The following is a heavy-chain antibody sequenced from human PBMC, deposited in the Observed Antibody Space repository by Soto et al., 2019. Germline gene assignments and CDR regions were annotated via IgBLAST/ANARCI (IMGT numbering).Heavy chain of an antibody. Sequence: QVQLVQSGAEVKKPGSSVKVSCKASGGTFSSDSFSWVRQAPGQGLEWMGGINPMFDTPIYAQKFQDRVTITADESTSTAYMQLSSLGSGDTGVYYCARSGGLDRDFNYWGQGSLVTVSS. CDR3: ARSGGLDRDFNY. D-gene: IGHD2-15*01. J-gene: IGHJ4*02. V-gene: IGHV1-69*12. CDR1: GGTFSSDS. CDR2: INPMFDTP.